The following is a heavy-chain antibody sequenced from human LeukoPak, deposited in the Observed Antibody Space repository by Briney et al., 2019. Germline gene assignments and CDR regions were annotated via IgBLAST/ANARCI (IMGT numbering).Heavy chain of an antibody. J-gene: IGHJ5*01. CDR2: FDPEDGET. CDR1: GYTLTELS. D-gene: IGHD1-1*01. V-gene: IGHV1-24*01. Sequence: ASVKVSCKVSGYTLTELSMHWVRQAPGKGLERMGGFDPEDGETIYAQKFQGSVTMTEDTSTETAYMELSSLRSTDTAVYYCATLRPHDRVSWGPRTLVTVSS. CDR3: ATLRPHDRVS.